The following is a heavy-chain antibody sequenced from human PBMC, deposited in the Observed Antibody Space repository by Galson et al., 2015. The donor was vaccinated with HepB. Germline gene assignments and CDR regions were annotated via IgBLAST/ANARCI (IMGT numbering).Heavy chain of an antibody. CDR2: ISEIGVTT. CDR3: VTEDVAAHYHFDH. D-gene: IGHD6-6*01. CDR1: GFTFSGYA. V-gene: IGHV3-23*01. J-gene: IGHJ4*02. Sequence: SLRLSCAASGFTFSGYAMSWVRQAPGKGLEWVSAISEIGVTTKYADSVKGRFTISRDNSKSTLYLQMNSLRAEDTAFYYCVTEDVAAHYHFDHWGRGTLVTV.